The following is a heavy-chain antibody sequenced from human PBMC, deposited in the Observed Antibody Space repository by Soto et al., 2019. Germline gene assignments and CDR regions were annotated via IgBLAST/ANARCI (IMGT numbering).Heavy chain of an antibody. CDR3: AKAPLSGYFDY. D-gene: IGHD1-26*01. V-gene: IGHV3-23*01. CDR1: GFTFSSYA. CDR2: ISGSGGST. Sequence: EVQLLESGGGLVQPGGSLRLSCAASGFTFSSYAMSWVRQAPGKGLECVSAISGSGGSTYHADSVKGRFTISRDNSKTTLYLQMNSLRAEDTAVYYCAKAPLSGYFDYWGQGTLVTVSS. J-gene: IGHJ4*02.